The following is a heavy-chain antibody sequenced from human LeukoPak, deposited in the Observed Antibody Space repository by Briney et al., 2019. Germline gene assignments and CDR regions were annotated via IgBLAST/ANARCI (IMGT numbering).Heavy chain of an antibody. CDR1: GYTFTSYA. D-gene: IGHD1-26*01. CDR2: INTKTANP. V-gene: IGHV7-4-1*02. Sequence: GASVKVSCKASGYTFTSYAVNWVRQAPGQGLEWMGRINTKTANPTYAQAFTGRFVFSLGTSVSTAYLQISSLKAEDTAVYYCAAGNSLVGATRIWFDPWGQGTLVTVSS. CDR3: AAGNSLVGATRIWFDP. J-gene: IGHJ5*02.